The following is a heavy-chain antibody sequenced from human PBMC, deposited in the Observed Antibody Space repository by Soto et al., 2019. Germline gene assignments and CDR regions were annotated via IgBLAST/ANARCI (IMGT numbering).Heavy chain of an antibody. CDR1: GCSISRYY. V-gene: IGHV4-59*01. Sequence: XETLSLTCTVSGCSISRYYWSWIRQPPGEGLEWIGYIYYSGSTNYNPSLKSRVTISVDTSKNQFSLKMRSVTAADTAVYYCARGIYCSGGRCLDSWGQGTLVTVSS. CDR2: IYYSGST. J-gene: IGHJ4*02. D-gene: IGHD2-15*01. CDR3: ARGIYCSGGRCLDS.